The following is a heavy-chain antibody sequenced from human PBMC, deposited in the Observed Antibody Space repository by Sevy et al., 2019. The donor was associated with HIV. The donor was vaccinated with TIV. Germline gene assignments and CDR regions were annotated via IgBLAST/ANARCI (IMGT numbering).Heavy chain of an antibody. Sequence: ASVKVSCKASGYTFTSYGISWVRQAPGQGLEWMGWISAYNGNTNYAQKLQGRVTMTTDTSTSTAYMGLGSLRSDDTAVYYCARDLVEYVWGSYRNNYYYGMDVWGQGTTVTVSS. D-gene: IGHD3-16*02. V-gene: IGHV1-18*01. CDR3: ARDLVEYVWGSYRNNYYYGMDV. CDR1: GYTFTSYG. CDR2: ISAYNGNT. J-gene: IGHJ6*02.